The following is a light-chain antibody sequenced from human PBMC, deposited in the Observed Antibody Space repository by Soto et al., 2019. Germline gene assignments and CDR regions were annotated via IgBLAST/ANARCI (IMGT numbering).Light chain of an antibody. CDR2: GNT. CDR3: QTYGSSLSGLYV. V-gene: IGLV1-40*01. CDR1: SSNIGAGSD. Sequence: QSALTQPPSISGAPGQRVTISCTGSSSNIGAGSDVHWYHQLPGTAPKLLIYGNTNRPSSVPDRFSGSKSGTSASLAIAGLQTEDEGDYYCQTYGSSLSGLYVFGTGTKVTVL. J-gene: IGLJ1*01.